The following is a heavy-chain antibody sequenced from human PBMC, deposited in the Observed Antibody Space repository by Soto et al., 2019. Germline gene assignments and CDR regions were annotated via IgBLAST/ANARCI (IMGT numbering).Heavy chain of an antibody. CDR3: ARDESYDILTGYYTPQRFDY. V-gene: IGHV3-7*01. D-gene: IGHD3-9*01. J-gene: IGHJ4*02. CDR1: GFTFSSYW. Sequence: GGSLRLSCAVSGFTFSSYWMSWVRQAPGKGLEWLANIKQDGSEKYYVDSVKGRFTISRDNAKNSLYLQMNSLRAEDTAVYYCARDESYDILTGYYTPQRFDYWGQGSLVTVSS. CDR2: IKQDGSEK.